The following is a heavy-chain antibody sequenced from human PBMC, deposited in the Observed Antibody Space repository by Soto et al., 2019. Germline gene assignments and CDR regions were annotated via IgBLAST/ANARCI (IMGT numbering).Heavy chain of an antibody. D-gene: IGHD3-3*01. V-gene: IGHV4-61*08. CDR2: INNRGST. Sequence: SEPLPLPCTVVDGYVKSRGRCWSWIRQNPGKGLEGFGEINNRGSTNYNRSLKGRVTISVDTPTNHFSRKLSSVTAADTAVYYCARCNLKIFGAKTDSLFASWGKGTLVTVS. CDR1: DGYVKSRGRC. CDR3: ARCNLKIFGAKTDSLFAS. J-gene: IGHJ5*01.